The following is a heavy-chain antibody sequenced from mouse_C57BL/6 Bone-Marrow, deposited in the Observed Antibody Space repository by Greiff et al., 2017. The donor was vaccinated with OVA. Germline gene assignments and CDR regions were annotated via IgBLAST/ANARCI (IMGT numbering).Heavy chain of an antibody. D-gene: IGHD2-12*01. CDR1: GFTFSDYG. CDR3: AIYDLDV. CDR2: ISSGSSTI. J-gene: IGHJ1*03. Sequence: EVKLMESGGGLVKPGGSLKLSCAASGFTFSDYGMHWVRQAPEKGLEWVAYISSGSSTIYYADTVKGRFTISRDNAKNTLFLQMTRLRAEDTAMYYCAIYDLDVWGTGTTVTVSS. V-gene: IGHV5-17*01.